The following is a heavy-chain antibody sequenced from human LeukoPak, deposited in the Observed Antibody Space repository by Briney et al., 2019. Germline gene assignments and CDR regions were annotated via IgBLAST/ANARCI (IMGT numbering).Heavy chain of an antibody. D-gene: IGHD4-23*01. Sequence: KAGGSLRLSCAASGFTFSSYSMNWVRQAPGKGLEWVSSISSSSSYIYYADSVKGRFTISRDNAKNSLYLQMNSLRAEDTAVYYCARVAPSTVVTYYYYYYMDVWGKGTTVTVSS. CDR2: ISSSSSYI. CDR1: GFTFSSYS. CDR3: ARVAPSTVVTYYYYYYMDV. J-gene: IGHJ6*03. V-gene: IGHV3-21*01.